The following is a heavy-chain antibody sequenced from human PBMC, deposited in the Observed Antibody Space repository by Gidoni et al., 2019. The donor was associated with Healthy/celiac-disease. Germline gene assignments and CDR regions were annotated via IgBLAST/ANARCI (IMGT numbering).Heavy chain of an antibody. J-gene: IGHJ6*02. Sequence: QVQLQQSGPGLVKPSQTLSLTCAISGDSVSSNSAAWNWIRQSPSRGLEWLGRTYYRSKWYNDYAVSVKSRITINPDTSKNQFSLQLNSLTPEDTAVYYCARSYYDFWSGYYTYYYGMDVWGQGTTVTVSS. CDR2: TYYRSKWYN. CDR3: ARSYYDFWSGYYTYYYGMDV. D-gene: IGHD3-3*01. V-gene: IGHV6-1*01. CDR1: GDSVSSNSAA.